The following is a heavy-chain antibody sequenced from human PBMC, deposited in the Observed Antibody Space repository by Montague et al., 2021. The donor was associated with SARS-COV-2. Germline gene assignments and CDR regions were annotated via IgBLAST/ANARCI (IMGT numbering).Heavy chain of an antibody. CDR2: FYSVWST. Sequence: SETLSLTCTGDGASVGWWDWGWIRQSPGKGLDWIGYFYSVWSTNYNPSLKSRATISRDTSKNQFSLKVRSVTAADTAVYYCARETMTGDAFDIWGQGTMVTVSS. CDR3: ARETMTGDAFDI. D-gene: IGHD1-14*01. J-gene: IGHJ3*02. V-gene: IGHV4-59*02. CDR1: GASVGWWD.